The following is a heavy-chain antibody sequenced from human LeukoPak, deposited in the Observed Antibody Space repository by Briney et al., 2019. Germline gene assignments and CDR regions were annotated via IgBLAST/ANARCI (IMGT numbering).Heavy chain of an antibody. CDR2: IRNDGSTK. CDR1: GFTFSTYA. J-gene: IGHJ4*02. Sequence: GGSLRLSCAASGFTFSTYAMHWVRQASGKGLEWVTFIRNDGSTKYYADSVKGRFTISRDNSKNTLHLQMNRLTAEDTAIYYCAKGLDYGGNPNLDYWGQGTLVTVSS. D-gene: IGHD4-23*01. CDR3: AKGLDYGGNPNLDY. V-gene: IGHV3-30*02.